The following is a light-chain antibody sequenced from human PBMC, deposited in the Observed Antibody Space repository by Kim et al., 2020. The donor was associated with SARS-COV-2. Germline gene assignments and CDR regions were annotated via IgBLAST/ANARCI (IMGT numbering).Light chain of an antibody. CDR3: QAWDSSTAV. J-gene: IGLJ3*02. V-gene: IGLV3-1*01. CDR2: QDS. Sequence: VSPGEQASITCSGDKLGDKYACWYQQKPGQSPVLVIYQDSKRPSGIPERFAGSNSGNTATLTISGTQAMDEADYYCQAWDSSTAVFGGGTQLTVL. CDR1: KLGDKY.